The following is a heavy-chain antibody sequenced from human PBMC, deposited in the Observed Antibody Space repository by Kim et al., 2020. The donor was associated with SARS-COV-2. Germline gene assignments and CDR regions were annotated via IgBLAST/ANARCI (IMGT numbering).Heavy chain of an antibody. CDR2: INPNSGGT. J-gene: IGHJ4*02. CDR3: ARDAPYYDYVWGSYRYTNHFDY. Sequence: ASVKVSCKASGYTFTGYYMHWVRQAPGQGLEWMGWINPNSGGTNYAQKFQGRVTMTRDTSISTAYMELSRLRSDDTAVYYCARDAPYYDYVWGSYRYTNHFDYWGQGTLVTVSS. V-gene: IGHV1-2*02. D-gene: IGHD3-16*02. CDR1: GYTFTGYY.